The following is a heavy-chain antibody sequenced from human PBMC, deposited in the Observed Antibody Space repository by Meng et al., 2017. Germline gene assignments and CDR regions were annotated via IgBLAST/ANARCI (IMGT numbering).Heavy chain of an antibody. Sequence: GSLRLSCTVSAGSISSSSYYWGWIRQPPGKGLEWIGSIYYSGSTYYNPSLKSRVTISVDTSKNQFSLKLSSVTAADTAVYYCARSPLRYCSSTSCPPVHWGQGTLVTVSS. D-gene: IGHD2-2*01. J-gene: IGHJ4*02. CDR3: ARSPLRYCSSTSCPPVH. V-gene: IGHV4-39*07. CDR2: IYYSGST. CDR1: AGSISSSSYY.